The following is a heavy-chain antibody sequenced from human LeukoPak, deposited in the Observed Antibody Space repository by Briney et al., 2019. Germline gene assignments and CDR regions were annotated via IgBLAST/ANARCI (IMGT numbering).Heavy chain of an antibody. CDR1: GFTVSSNY. Sequence: PGGSLRLSCAASGFTVSSNYMSWVRQAPAKGLAWVSVIYSGGSTYYADSVKGRFTISRDNSKNTLYLQMNSLRAEDTAVYYCARALGFLDRALDYWGQGTLVTVSS. CDR2: IYSGGST. J-gene: IGHJ4*02. CDR3: ARALGFLDRALDY. V-gene: IGHV3-66*02. D-gene: IGHD3-3*01.